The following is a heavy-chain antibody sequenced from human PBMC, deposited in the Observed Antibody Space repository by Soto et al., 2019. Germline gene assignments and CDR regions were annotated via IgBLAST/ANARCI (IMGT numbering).Heavy chain of an antibody. V-gene: IGHV3-23*01. D-gene: IGHD5-18*01. CDR3: AKDRLYGYSPLDY. CDR1: GFTFTTFW. CDR2: ISGSGAGT. Sequence: PGGSLRLSCETSGFTFTTFWMHWVRQVPGKGLVWVSGISGSGAGTYYADSVKGRFTISRDNSKNTLYLQINSLRAEDTAVYYCAKDRLYGYSPLDYWGQGTLVTVSS. J-gene: IGHJ4*02.